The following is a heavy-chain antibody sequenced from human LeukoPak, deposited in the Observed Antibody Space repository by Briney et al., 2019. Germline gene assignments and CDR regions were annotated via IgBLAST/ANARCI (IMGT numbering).Heavy chain of an antibody. CDR2: IIPILGIA. Sequence: GASVKVSCKASGGTFSSYAISWVRQAPGQGLEWMGRIIPILGIANYAQKFQGRVTITADKSTSTAYMELSSLRSEDTAVYYCAGDPSFLGEDNNWFGPRGQGTLVTVSS. J-gene: IGHJ5*02. CDR3: AGDPSFLGEDNNWFGP. D-gene: IGHD4-17*01. CDR1: GGTFSSYA. V-gene: IGHV1-69*04.